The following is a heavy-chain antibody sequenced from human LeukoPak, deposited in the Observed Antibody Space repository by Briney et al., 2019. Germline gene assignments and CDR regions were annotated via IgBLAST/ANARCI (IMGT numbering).Heavy chain of an antibody. CDR1: GFTFSSYE. CDR3: AAQRGTDYYDSSGYFDAFDI. J-gene: IGHJ3*02. CDR2: ISSSGSPI. D-gene: IGHD3-22*01. V-gene: IGHV3-48*03. Sequence: PGRSLRLSCAASGFTFSSYEMNWVRQAPRKGLEWVSYISSSGSPIYYADSVKGRFTISRDNAKNSLYLQMNSLRAEDTAVYYCAAQRGTDYYDSSGYFDAFDIWGQGTMVTVSS.